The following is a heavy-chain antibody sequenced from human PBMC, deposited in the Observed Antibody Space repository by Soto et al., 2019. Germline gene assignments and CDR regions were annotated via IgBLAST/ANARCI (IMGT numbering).Heavy chain of an antibody. V-gene: IGHV1-18*01. CDR3: ARDRQGMDV. J-gene: IGHJ6*02. Sequence: GAPGKVSCKDSGYTFTKYGISWGRQAPGQRLEWMGWISAYNGNTNYAQKLQGRVTMTTDTSTSTAYMELRSLRSDDTAVYYCARDRQGMDVWGQGTTVTVSS. CDR1: GYTFTKYG. CDR2: ISAYNGNT.